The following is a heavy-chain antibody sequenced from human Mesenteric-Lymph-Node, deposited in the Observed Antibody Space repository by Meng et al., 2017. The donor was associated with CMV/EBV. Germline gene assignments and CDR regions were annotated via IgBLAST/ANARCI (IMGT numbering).Heavy chain of an antibody. Sequence: GESLKISCAASGFTFSIYSMNWVRQAPGKGLEWVSSISTGGDYKYYADSVKGRFTISRDNTKNSLYLQMNSLRADDTAVYYCASPGWFDPWGQGTLVTVS. CDR1: GFTFSIYS. V-gene: IGHV3-21*01. CDR3: ASPGWFDP. CDR2: ISTGGDYK. J-gene: IGHJ5*02.